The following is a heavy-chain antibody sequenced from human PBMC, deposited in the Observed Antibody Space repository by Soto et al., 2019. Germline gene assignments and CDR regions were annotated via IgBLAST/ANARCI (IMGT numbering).Heavy chain of an antibody. V-gene: IGHV3-23*01. D-gene: IGHD1-1*01. J-gene: IGHJ2*01. Sequence: EVQLLESGGGLVQPGGSLRLSCAASGFTFSAYAMGWVRQAPGKGLEWVSTIHGGGGATHYADSVKGRFTISRDDSKNTLYEQMNSLKAEDTAVYYCAKFEGDPLEYWDRDFWGGGTLVTVSS. CDR2: IHGGGGAT. CDR3: AKFEGDPLEYWDRDF. CDR1: GFTFSAYA.